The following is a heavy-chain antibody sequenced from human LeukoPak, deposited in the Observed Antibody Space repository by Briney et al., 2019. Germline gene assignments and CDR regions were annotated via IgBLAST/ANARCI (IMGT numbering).Heavy chain of an antibody. V-gene: IGHV3-30*02. CDR3: AKDRKWELQFFDY. Sequence: GGSLRLSCAVSGFTFSNYRMSWVRQAPGKGLGWVAFIRYDGSNKYYADSVKGRFTISRDNSKNTLYLQMNSLRAEDTAVYYCAKDRKWELQFFDYWGQGTLVTVSS. CDR2: IRYDGSNK. J-gene: IGHJ4*02. D-gene: IGHD1-26*01. CDR1: GFTFSNYR.